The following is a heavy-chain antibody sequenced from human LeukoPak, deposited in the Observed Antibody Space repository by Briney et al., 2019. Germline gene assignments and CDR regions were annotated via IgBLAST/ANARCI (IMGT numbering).Heavy chain of an antibody. D-gene: IGHD3-10*01. J-gene: IGHJ3*02. CDR1: GGSFSGYY. CDR2: IYHSGST. V-gene: IGHV4-34*01. CDR3: ARAPKARFREVIIPGAFDI. Sequence: SETLSLTCAVYGGSFSGYYWSWIRQPPGKGLEWIGEIYHSGSTNYNPSLKSRVTISVDTSRNQFSLKLSSVTAADTAVYYCARAPKARFREVIIPGAFDIWGQGTMVTVSS.